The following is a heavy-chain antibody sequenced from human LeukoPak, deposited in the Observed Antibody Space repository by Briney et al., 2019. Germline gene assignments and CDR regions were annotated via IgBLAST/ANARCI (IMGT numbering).Heavy chain of an antibody. V-gene: IGHV3-66*01. Sequence: PGGSLRLSCAASGFTVSGNYMSWVRRAPGKGLEWVSVIYSGGSTYYADSVKGRFTISRDNSKNTLYLQMNSLRAEDTAVYYCARVIAAFGMDVWGQGTTVTVSS. CDR3: ARVIAAFGMDV. J-gene: IGHJ6*02. D-gene: IGHD6-25*01. CDR2: IYSGGST. CDR1: GFTVSGNY.